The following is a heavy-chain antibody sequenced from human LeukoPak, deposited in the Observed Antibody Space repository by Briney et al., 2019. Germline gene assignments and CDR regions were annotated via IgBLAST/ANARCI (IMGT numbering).Heavy chain of an antibody. CDR1: GFTFSSYG. V-gene: IGHV3-30*18. CDR2: ISYDGSNK. Sequence: GGSLRLSCAASGFTFSSYGMHWVRQAPGKGLEWVAVISYDGSNKYYADSVKGRFTISRDNSKNTLYLQMNSLRAEDTAVYYCAKDRSMYYYYYYSMDVWGQGTTVTVP. CDR3: AKDRSMYYYYYYSMDV. J-gene: IGHJ6*02.